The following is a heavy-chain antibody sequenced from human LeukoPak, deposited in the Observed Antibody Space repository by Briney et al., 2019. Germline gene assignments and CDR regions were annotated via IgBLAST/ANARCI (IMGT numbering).Heavy chain of an antibody. Sequence: PGGSLRLSCAASGITFSSYAMSWVRQAPGKGLEWVSMISGSGGSTFYADFVKGRFTISRDNAKSTVYLQMNSLRAEDTAVYYCAKGDCSSTSCYTGYAFDIWGQGTMVTVSS. CDR2: ISGSGGST. CDR1: GITFSSYA. J-gene: IGHJ3*02. D-gene: IGHD2-2*02. CDR3: AKGDCSSTSCYTGYAFDI. V-gene: IGHV3-23*01.